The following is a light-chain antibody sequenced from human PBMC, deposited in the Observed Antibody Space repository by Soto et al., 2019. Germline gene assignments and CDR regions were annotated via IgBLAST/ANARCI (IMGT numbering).Light chain of an antibody. CDR2: EVT. J-gene: IGLJ1*01. Sequence: QSVLTQPPSASGSPGQSVTISCTGTSSDVGGYNFVSWYQQYPGRAPKLMIYEVTKRPSGVPDRFSGSKSGNTASLTVSGLQPEDEAEYYCSSYAGSNNFNVFGSGTKLTVL. V-gene: IGLV2-8*01. CDR1: SSDVGGYNF. CDR3: SSYAGSNNFNV.